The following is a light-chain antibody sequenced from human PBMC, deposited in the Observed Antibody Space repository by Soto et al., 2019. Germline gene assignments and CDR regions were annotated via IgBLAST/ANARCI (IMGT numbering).Light chain of an antibody. J-gene: IGLJ3*02. CDR3: CSYAGSRTFV. Sequence: QSALTQPASVSGSPGQSITVSCTGTSSDVGAYNLVSWYQQHPGTAPRLIIYEGTKRPSGISHRCSGSKSDNTASLTISGLRAEDEAHYHCCSYAGSRTFVFGGGTKLTVL. V-gene: IGLV2-23*01. CDR2: EGT. CDR1: SSDVGAYNL.